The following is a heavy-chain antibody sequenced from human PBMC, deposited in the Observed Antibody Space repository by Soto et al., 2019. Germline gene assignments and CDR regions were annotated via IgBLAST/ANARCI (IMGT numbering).Heavy chain of an antibody. D-gene: IGHD3-3*01. CDR1: GFTFSSYW. J-gene: IGHJ6*03. CDR2: IKQDGSEK. V-gene: IGHV3-7*01. CDR3: ARDYDFWSGHNSYYYYYMDV. Sequence: EVQLVESGGGLVQPGGSLRLSCAASGFTFSSYWMSWVRQAPGKGLEWVANIKQDGSEKYYVDSVKGRFTISRDNAKNSLYLQMNSLRAEDTAVYYCARDYDFWSGHNSYYYYYMDVWGKGTTVTVSS.